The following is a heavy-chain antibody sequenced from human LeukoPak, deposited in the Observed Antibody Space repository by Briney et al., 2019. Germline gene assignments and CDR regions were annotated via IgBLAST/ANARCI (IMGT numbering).Heavy chain of an antibody. CDR2: ISAYNGNT. CDR1: GYTFTSYG. V-gene: IGHV1-18*01. Sequence: ASVTVSCTSSGYTFTSYGISWVRQAPGQGLEWMGWISAYNGNTNYAQKLQGRVTITTDTSTSTAYMELRSLRSDDTAVYYCARYVMADWELALDYWGQGTLVTVSS. CDR3: ARYVMADWELALDY. D-gene: IGHD1-26*01. J-gene: IGHJ4*02.